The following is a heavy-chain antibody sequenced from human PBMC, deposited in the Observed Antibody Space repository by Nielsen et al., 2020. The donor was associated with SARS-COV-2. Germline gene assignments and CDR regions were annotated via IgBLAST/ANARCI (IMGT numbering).Heavy chain of an antibody. CDR3: AKNNMAAGGFDS. J-gene: IGHJ4*02. Sequence: SETLSLTCTVSGGAISSYYWTWIRQPPEKGLEWIAYIYDSGNTNYNPSLKSRLTISVDTSKDQFSLTLSSVTAADTAVYYCAKNNMAAGGFDSWGQGTLVSVSS. D-gene: IGHD6-13*01. CDR1: GGAISSYY. V-gene: IGHV4-59*13. CDR2: IYDSGNT.